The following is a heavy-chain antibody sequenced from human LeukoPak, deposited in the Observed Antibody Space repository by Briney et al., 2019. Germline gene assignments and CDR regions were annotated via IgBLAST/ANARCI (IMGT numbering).Heavy chain of an antibody. V-gene: IGHV3-30*04. D-gene: IGHD3-10*01. CDR3: ARDGYYYGSGSKYNWFDP. CDR1: GFTFSSCA. CDR2: ISYDGSNK. J-gene: IGHJ5*02. Sequence: GGSLRLSCAASGFTFSSCAMHWVRQAPGKGLEWVAVISYDGSNKYYADSVKGRFTISRDNSKNTLYLQMNSLRAEDTAVYYCARDGYYYGSGSKYNWFDPWGQGTLVTVSS.